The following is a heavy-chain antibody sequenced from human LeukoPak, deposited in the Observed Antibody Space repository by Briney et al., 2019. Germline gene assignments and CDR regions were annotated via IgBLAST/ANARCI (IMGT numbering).Heavy chain of an antibody. CDR3: ARESQSVLWFGVHL. D-gene: IGHD3-10*01. J-gene: IGHJ4*01. CDR2: IYSSGTT. V-gene: IGHV4-61*02. Sequence: SETLSLTCTVSGDSISSGSYYWSWLRQPAGEGLEWIARIYSSGTTHYSPSLKTRVAISVDMSKNRFSLGLSSVTAADTAVYHCARESQSVLWFGVHLWGHGTLVTVSS. CDR1: GDSISSGSYY.